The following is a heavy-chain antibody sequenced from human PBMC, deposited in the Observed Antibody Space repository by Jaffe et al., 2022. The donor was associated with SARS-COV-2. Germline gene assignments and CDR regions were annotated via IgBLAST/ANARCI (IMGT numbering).Heavy chain of an antibody. CDR2: IYTSGST. Sequence: QVQLQESGPGLVKPSQTLSLTCTVSGGSISSGSYYWSWIRQPAGKGLEWIGRIYTSGSTNYNPSLKSRVTISVDTSKNQFSLKLSSVTAADTAVYYCARGLKLLWFGEYFDYWGQGTLVTVSS. V-gene: IGHV4-61*02. J-gene: IGHJ4*02. CDR3: ARGLKLLWFGEYFDY. D-gene: IGHD3-10*01. CDR1: GGSISSGSYY.